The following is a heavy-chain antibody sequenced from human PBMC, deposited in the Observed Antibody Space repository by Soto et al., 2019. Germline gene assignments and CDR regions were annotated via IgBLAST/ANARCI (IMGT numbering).Heavy chain of an antibody. D-gene: IGHD2-15*01. CDR2: ITSSSSYT. J-gene: IGHJ3*02. CDR1: GFTFSDYY. V-gene: IGHV3-11*05. CDR3: ASGEGIAATSSGAFDI. Sequence: QVQLVESGGGLVKPGGSLRLSCAASGFTFSDYYMSWIRQAPGKGLEWVSYITSSSSYTNYADSVKGRFTISRDNAKNSRYLQMTSLRAEETAVYYCASGEGIAATSSGAFDIWGQGTMVTASS.